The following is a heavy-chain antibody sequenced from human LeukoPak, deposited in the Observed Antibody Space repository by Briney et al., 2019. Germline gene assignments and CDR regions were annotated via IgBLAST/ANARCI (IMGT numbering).Heavy chain of an antibody. CDR2: VYPSAGTS. Sequence: GASVKVSCKASGYIFTSYYMHWVRQAPGQGLEWLGVVYPSAGTSDPAQRFRARNTLSDDTSTSTAYMELRSLKSEDTAIYFCVREYHGGYFDFWGQGTLVTVSS. CDR3: VREYHGGYFDF. CDR1: GYIFTSYY. D-gene: IGHD3-16*01. J-gene: IGHJ4*02. V-gene: IGHV1-46*03.